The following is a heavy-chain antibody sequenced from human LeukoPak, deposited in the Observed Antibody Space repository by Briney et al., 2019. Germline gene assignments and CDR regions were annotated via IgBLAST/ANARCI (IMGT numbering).Heavy chain of an antibody. D-gene: IGHD1-26*01. CDR1: GFTFSSYT. Sequence: PGGSLRLSCAASGFTFSSYTMNWVRKAPGKGLEWISYISSSSSIMYYADSVKGRFSISRDNAKNSLYLQMNSLRDEDTAVYCCARDKSGSDSARGAVIDICGQGAIVTVSS. CDR3: ARDKSGSDSARGAVIDI. CDR2: ISSSSSIM. V-gene: IGHV3-48*02. J-gene: IGHJ3*02.